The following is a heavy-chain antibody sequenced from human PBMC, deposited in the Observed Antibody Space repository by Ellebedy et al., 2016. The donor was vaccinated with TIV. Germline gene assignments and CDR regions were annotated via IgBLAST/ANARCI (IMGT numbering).Heavy chain of an antibody. V-gene: IGHV4-4*07. CDR3: ARGLTQRTAFDI. D-gene: IGHD6-25*01. J-gene: IGHJ3*02. CDR2: IYTSGST. CDR1: GGSISSYY. Sequence: GSLRLXXTVSGGSISSYYWSWIRQPAGKGLEWIGRIYTSGSTNYNPSLKSRVTMSVDTSKNQFSLKLSSVTAADTAVYYCARGLTQRTAFDIWGQGTMVTVSS.